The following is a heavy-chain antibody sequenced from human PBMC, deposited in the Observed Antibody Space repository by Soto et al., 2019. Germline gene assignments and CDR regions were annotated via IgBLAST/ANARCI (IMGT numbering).Heavy chain of an antibody. CDR3: ARGLITGSQDSGGWDYVDS. V-gene: IGHV4-34*01. Sequence: QVQLQESGAGLLKPSETLSLTCDVYGGSFSGYIWTWIRQTPGKGLQWIGQINHSGSANYNPSLKSRVTISVHTFNSQFSLELSSVAAADTAVYYCARGLITGSQDSGGWDYVDSWGQGTQGTVSS. CDR2: INHSGSA. CDR1: GGSFSGYI. D-gene: IGHD6-19*01. J-gene: IGHJ4*02.